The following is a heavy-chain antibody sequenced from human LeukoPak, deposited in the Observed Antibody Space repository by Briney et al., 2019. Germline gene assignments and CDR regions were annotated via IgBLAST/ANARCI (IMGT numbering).Heavy chain of an antibody. J-gene: IGHJ6*04. V-gene: IGHV4-34*01. CDR1: GGSFSGYY. D-gene: IGHD3-10*01. CDR2: INHSGST. Sequence: SETLSLTCAVYGGSFSGYYWSWIRQPPGKGLEWVGEINHSGSTNYNPSLKSRVTISVDTSKNQFSLKLSSVTAADTAVYYCAGCMVREQTYGMDVWGKGTTVTVSS. CDR3: AGCMVREQTYGMDV.